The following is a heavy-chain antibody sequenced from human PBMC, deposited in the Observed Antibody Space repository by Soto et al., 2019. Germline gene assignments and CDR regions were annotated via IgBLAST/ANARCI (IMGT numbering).Heavy chain of an antibody. D-gene: IGHD6-13*01. Sequence: SETLSLTCAVYGGSFSGYYWSWIRQPPGKGLEWIGEINHSGSTNYNPSLKSRVTISVDTSKNQFSLKLSSVTAADTAVYYCATWYSSNRKGWFDPWGQGTLVT. CDR1: GGSFSGYY. CDR3: ATWYSSNRKGWFDP. V-gene: IGHV4-34*01. J-gene: IGHJ5*02. CDR2: INHSGST.